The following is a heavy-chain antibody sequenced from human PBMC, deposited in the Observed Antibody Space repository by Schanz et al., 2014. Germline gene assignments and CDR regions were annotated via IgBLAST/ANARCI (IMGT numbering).Heavy chain of an antibody. D-gene: IGHD5-12*01. CDR1: GFSFSSYA. CDR3: ARQMVATIGGYYDN. V-gene: IGHV3-23*01. J-gene: IGHJ4*02. CDR2: MNESHSTI. Sequence: EVQLLESGGGLVEPGGSLRLSCAASGFSFSSYAMGWVRQARGKGLEWVSAMNESHSTIYYADSVRGRFTISRDNAENTLFLQMNSLRAEDTAVYYCARQMVATIGGYYDNWGQGTLVIVSS.